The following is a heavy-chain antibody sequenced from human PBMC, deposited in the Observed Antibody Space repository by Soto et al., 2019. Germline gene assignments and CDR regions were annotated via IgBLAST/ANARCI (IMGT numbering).Heavy chain of an antibody. V-gene: IGHV4-34*01. D-gene: IGHD6-19*01. Sequence: PSETLSLTCAVYGGSFSGYYWSWIRQPPGKGLEWIGEINHSGSTNYNPSLKSRVTISVDTSKNQFSLKLSSVTAADTAVYYCARVLTGGSSGFDYWGQGTLVTVSS. J-gene: IGHJ4*02. CDR3: ARVLTGGSSGFDY. CDR2: INHSGST. CDR1: GGSFSGYY.